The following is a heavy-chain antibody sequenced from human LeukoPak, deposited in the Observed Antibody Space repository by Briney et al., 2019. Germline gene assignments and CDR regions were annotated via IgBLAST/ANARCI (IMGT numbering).Heavy chain of an antibody. CDR2: IYTSGST. V-gene: IGHV4-4*07. CDR3: ARGTFPPYYYDSSGPHYFDY. CDR1: GGSTSSYY. Sequence: SETLSLTCSVSGGSTSSYYWSWIREPAGKGLEWIGRIYTSGSTNYNPSLKSRVTMSVDTSKNQFSLKLSSVTAADTAVYYCARGTFPPYYYDSSGPHYFDYWGQGTLVTVSS. D-gene: IGHD3-22*01. J-gene: IGHJ4*02.